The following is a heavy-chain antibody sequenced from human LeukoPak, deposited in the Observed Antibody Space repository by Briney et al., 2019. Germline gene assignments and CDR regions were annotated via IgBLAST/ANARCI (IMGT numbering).Heavy chain of an antibody. CDR2: IYTTGNT. V-gene: IGHV4-61*02. J-gene: IGHJ4*02. D-gene: IGHD2-2*01. CDR3: ARAFHCSTTSCYAWGLDY. CDR1: GGSISNGSYY. Sequence: SETLSLTCTVSGGSISNGSYYWSWIRQPAGKGLEWIGRIYTTGNTNYNPSLKSRVTISVDPSNNQFSLNLSSVTAADTAVYYCARAFHCSTTSCYAWGLDYWGQGALVTVSS.